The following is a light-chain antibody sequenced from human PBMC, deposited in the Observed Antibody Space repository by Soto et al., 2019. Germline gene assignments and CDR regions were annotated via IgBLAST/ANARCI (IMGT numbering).Light chain of an antibody. CDR2: GAS. CDR3: QQYGSSRT. V-gene: IGKV3-20*01. CDR1: QSVSSSF. Sequence: EIVLTQSPGTLSLSPGERATLSCRANQSVSSSFLAWYQQKPGQAPRLLIYGASSRPTGIPDRFSGSGSGTDFTLSSSRLEPEDFAVYYCQQYGSSRTFGQGTKVEIK. J-gene: IGKJ1*01.